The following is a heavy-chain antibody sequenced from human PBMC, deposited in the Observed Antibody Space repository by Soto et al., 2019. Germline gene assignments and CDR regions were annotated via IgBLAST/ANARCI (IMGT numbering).Heavy chain of an antibody. CDR1: GFTFSSYG. J-gene: IGHJ6*02. CDR3: ARTITPPLQTRIYYYYGMDV. CDR2: IWCDGSNK. Sequence: GGSLRLSCAASGFTFSSYGMHWVRQAPGKGLEWVAVIWCDGSNKYYADSVKGRFTISRDNSKNTLYLQMNSLRAEDTAVYYCARTITPPLQTRIYYYYGMDVRAQGTTVTGSS. V-gene: IGHV3-33*01.